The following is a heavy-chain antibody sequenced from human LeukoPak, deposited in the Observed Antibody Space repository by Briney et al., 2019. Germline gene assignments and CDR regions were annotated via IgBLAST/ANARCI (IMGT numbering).Heavy chain of an antibody. V-gene: IGHV1-58*02. CDR3: AASALGTRGYSGYETYYFDY. Sequence: SVKVSCKASGFTFTSSAMQWVRQARGQRLEWIGWIVVGSGNTNYAQKFQERVTITGDMSTSTAYMELSSLRSEDTAVYYCAASALGTRGYSGYETYYFDYWGQGTLVTVSS. D-gene: IGHD5-12*01. CDR2: IVVGSGNT. J-gene: IGHJ4*02. CDR1: GFTFTSSA.